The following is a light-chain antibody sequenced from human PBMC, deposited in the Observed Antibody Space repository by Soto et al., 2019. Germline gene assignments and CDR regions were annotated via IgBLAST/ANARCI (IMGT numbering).Light chain of an antibody. V-gene: IGLV2-8*01. CDR2: EVN. CDR1: GSDVATNDY. J-gene: IGLJ2*01. Sequence: QSALTQPPSTSGSPGQSVTISCTGSGSDVATNDYVSWYQQHPGKAPKLIIYEVNRRPSGVPDRFSGSTSGNTASLTVSGLQAEDEAVYHCSSYADSNNLTFGGGTQLTVL. CDR3: SSYADSNNLT.